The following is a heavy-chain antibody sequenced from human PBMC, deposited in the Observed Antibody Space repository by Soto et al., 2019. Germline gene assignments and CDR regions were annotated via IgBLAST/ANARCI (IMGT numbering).Heavy chain of an antibody. CDR3: ARGRIDHYYGSGSVLFDY. CDR2: IIPIFGTA. D-gene: IGHD3-10*01. Sequence: SVKVSCKASGGTFSSYAISWVRQAPGQGLEWMGGIIPIFGTANYAQKFQGRVTITADESTSTAYMELSSLRSEDTAVYYCARGRIDHYYGSGSVLFDYWGQGTLVTVSS. V-gene: IGHV1-69*13. CDR1: GGTFSSYA. J-gene: IGHJ4*02.